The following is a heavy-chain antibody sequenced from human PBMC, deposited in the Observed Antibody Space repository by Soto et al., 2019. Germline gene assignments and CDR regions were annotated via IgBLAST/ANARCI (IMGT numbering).Heavy chain of an antibody. Sequence: QVQLVQSGAEVKKPGSSVTVSCKASGGTFSSYTISWVRQAPGQGLEWMGGIIPIFGTADYAHKCQGRVTIPAHESTSTAYMELSSLRSEDTAVYYCARGNHRWLQLWYFDLWGRGTLVTVSS. D-gene: IGHD5-12*01. CDR2: IIPIFGTA. CDR3: ARGNHRWLQLWYFDL. J-gene: IGHJ2*01. CDR1: GGTFSSYT. V-gene: IGHV1-69*12.